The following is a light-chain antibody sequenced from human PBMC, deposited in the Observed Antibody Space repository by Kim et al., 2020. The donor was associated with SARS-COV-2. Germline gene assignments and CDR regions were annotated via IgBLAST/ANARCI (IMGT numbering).Light chain of an antibody. CDR3: QQYNSYSRT. CDR2: DAS. V-gene: IGKV1-5*01. CDR1: QSISSW. J-gene: IGKJ1*01. Sequence: DIQMTQSPSTLSASVGDRVTITCRASQSISSWLAWYQQKPGKAPKLLIYDASSLESGVPSRFSGSGSGTEFTLTISSLQPDDFATYYCQQYNSYSRTFGQETKLEI.